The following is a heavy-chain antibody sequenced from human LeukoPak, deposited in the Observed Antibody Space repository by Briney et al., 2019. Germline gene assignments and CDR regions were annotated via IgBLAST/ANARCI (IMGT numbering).Heavy chain of an antibody. D-gene: IGHD1-26*01. J-gene: IGHJ5*02. CDR3: ARSRAFNSGAFDP. CDR2: IYNGVNT. V-gene: IGHV4-61*01. CDR1: GASVSSASY. Sequence: SETLSLTCTVSGASVSSASYWSWIWQPPGKGVEWIAHIYNGVNTNYNPSLKSRVTISVDTSKNQFSLRLNSVTAADTAVYYCARSRAFNSGAFDPWGQGSLVTVSS.